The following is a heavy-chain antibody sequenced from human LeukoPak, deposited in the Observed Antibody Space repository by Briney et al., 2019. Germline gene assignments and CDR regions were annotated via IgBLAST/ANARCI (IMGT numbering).Heavy chain of an antibody. D-gene: IGHD3-10*01. CDR2: IKPNSGDT. J-gene: IGHJ4*02. CDR3: ARDYFGSGSFLGDH. CDR1: GYTFTDYL. Sequence: ASVKVSCKASGYTFTDYLMYWVRQAPGQGLEWMGWIKPNSGDTKDVQKFQGRVTMTRDTSISTVYMELSRLRSDDTAVYYCARDYFGSGSFLGDHWGQGTPVTVSS. V-gene: IGHV1-2*02.